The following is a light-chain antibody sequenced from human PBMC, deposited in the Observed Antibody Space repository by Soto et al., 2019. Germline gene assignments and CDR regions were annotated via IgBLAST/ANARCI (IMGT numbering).Light chain of an antibody. CDR3: QQYDSLPIT. CDR2: GAS. CDR1: ESISTW. J-gene: IGKJ5*01. V-gene: IGKV1-5*03. Sequence: DIQMTQTPSSLSASVGDRVTITCRAGESISTWLAWYQQKPGKAPKLLIYGASSLESGVPPRFSGDGSETDFTLTISSLQREDIATYYCQQYDSLPITFGQGTRLEIK.